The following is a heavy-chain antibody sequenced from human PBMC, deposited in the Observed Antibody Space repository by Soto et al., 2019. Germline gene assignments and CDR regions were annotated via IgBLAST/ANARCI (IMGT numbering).Heavy chain of an antibody. CDR2: IYHSGST. CDR1: GYSIRNGYY. CDR3: ARVGPYCGGDCYSPHP. J-gene: IGHJ5*02. D-gene: IGHD2-21*02. Sequence: AXETLSLTCAVSGYSIRNGYYWGWIRQPPGKGLEWIGTIYHSGSTYYNPSLKSRVTISVDASENHFSLKLSSVTAADTAVYYCARVGPYCGGDCYSPHPWGKGTLVTVS. V-gene: IGHV4-38-2*01.